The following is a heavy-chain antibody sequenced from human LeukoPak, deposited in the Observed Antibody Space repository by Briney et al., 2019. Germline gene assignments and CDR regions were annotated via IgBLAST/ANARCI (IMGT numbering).Heavy chain of an antibody. CDR3: ASTIATRYFDY. CDR2: IKEDGSEK. D-gene: IGHD6-6*01. V-gene: IGHV3-7*03. Sequence: GGSLRLSCAASGFTFSNYWMSWVRQAPGKGLEWVANIKEDGSEKYYVDSVKARFIISRDNAKNSLYLQMNSLRAEDTAVYYCASTIATRYFDYWGQGTLVTVSS. CDR1: GFTFSNYW. J-gene: IGHJ4*02.